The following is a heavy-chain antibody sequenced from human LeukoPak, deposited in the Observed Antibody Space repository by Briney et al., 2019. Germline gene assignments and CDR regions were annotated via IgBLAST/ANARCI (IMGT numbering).Heavy chain of an antibody. CDR3: AKDRDIVVVPSFDY. CDR1: GFTFSSYA. CDR2: ISGNGGST. V-gene: IGHV3-23*01. Sequence: GGSLRLSCAASGFTFSSYAMIWVRQAPGKGLAWVSSISGNGGSTYYADSVKGRFTISRDNSKNTLYLQMNSLRAEDTAVYYCAKDRDIVVVPSFDYWGQGTLVTVSS. D-gene: IGHD2-2*01. J-gene: IGHJ4*02.